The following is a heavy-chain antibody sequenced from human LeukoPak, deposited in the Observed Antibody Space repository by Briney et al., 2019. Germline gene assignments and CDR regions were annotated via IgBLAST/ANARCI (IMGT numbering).Heavy chain of an antibody. Sequence: SETLSLTCTVSGGSISSSSYYWGWIRQPPGKGLEWIGSIYYSESTYYNPSLKSRVTISVDTSKNQFSLKLSSVTAADTAVYYCARGNGHYSSSWPEFDYWGQGTLVTVSS. D-gene: IGHD6-13*01. V-gene: IGHV4-39*07. CDR3: ARGNGHYSSSWPEFDY. CDR1: GGSISSSSYY. J-gene: IGHJ4*02. CDR2: IYYSEST.